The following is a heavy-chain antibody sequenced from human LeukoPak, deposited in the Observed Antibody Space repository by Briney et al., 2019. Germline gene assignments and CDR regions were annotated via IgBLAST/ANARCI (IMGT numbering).Heavy chain of an antibody. CDR1: GYSCTSYW. CDR2: IYPGDSDT. D-gene: IGHD6-19*01. CDR3: ARHLNSDWEFTYFDY. V-gene: IGHV5-51*01. J-gene: IGHJ4*02. Sequence: GESLKISCNGSGYSCTSYWIGWVRQMPGKGLEWMGIIYPGDSDTRYSPSFQGQVTISADKSISTAYLQWSSLKASDTATYYSARHLNSDWEFTYFDYWGQGTLVTVSS.